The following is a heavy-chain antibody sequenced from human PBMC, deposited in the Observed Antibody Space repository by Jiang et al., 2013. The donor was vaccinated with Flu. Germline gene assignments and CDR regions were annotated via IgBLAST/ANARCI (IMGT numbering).Heavy chain of an antibody. CDR1: NFSNYW. Sequence: NFSNYWIGWVRQMPGKGLEWMGLIYPDDSDTRYSPSFQGQVTFSADKSISTAYLQWSSLKASDTAMYFCARRAQLGESWGGMDVWGQGTTVTFSS. D-gene: IGHD3-10*01. V-gene: IGHV5-51*01. CDR2: IYPDDSDT. CDR3: ARRAQLGESWGGMDV. J-gene: IGHJ6*02.